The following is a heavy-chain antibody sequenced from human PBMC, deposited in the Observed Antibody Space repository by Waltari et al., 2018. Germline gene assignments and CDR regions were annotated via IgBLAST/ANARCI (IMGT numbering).Heavy chain of an antibody. CDR2: IFYTGNT. D-gene: IGHD6-13*01. V-gene: IGHV4-31*03. Sequence: QVRLQESGPGLVKPSQTLSLSCTVPGRSISGGGYYWSWVRQHPRKGLEWIGYIFYTGNTFYNPSLKSRVIISVDTSRNQFSLRLISVTAADTAVYYCARDGAAAAGLDYWGQGTPVTVSS. CDR1: GRSISGGGYY. CDR3: ARDGAAAAGLDY. J-gene: IGHJ4*02.